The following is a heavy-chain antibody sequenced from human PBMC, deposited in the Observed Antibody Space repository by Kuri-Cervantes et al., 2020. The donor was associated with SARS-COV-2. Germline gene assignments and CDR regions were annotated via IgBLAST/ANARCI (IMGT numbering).Heavy chain of an antibody. Sequence: GESLKISCAASGFTFSSYGMHWVRQAPGKGLEWVAIISYDGSTLYQNSVKGRFTISRDNSRNTVYLQMNSLRREDTAVYFCAREGPQSTSSEVDYWGQGTLVTVSS. J-gene: IGHJ4*02. D-gene: IGHD2-2*01. V-gene: IGHV3-30*03. CDR3: AREGPQSTSSEVDY. CDR1: GFTFSSYG. CDR2: ISYDGST.